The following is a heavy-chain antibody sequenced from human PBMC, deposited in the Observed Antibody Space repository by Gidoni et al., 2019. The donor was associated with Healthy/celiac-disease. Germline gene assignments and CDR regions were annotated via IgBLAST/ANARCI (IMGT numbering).Heavy chain of an antibody. J-gene: IGHJ6*02. CDR2: IYSGGST. CDR1: GFTVSSNY. V-gene: IGHV3-66*02. D-gene: IGHD6-13*01. CDR3: ARRGWAAAGNYYYYGMDV. Sequence: EVQLVESGGGLVQPGGSLRLSCAASGFTVSSNYMSWVRQAPGKGLGWFSVIYSGGSTYYADSVEGRFTISRDNSKNTLYLQMNSLRAEDTAVYYCARRGWAAAGNYYYYGMDVWGQGTTVTVSS.